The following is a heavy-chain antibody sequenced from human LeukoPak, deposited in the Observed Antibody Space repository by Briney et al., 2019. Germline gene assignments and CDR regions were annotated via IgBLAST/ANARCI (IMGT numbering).Heavy chain of an antibody. CDR3: TRESGAFSPFGF. J-gene: IGHJ4*02. CDR1: GGSITTTNW. Sequence: RPSETVSLTCAVSGGSITTTNWWSWVRQPPGKGLEWIGEVHLSGATNYNLSLESRVSMSIDKSKNHLSLEVTSVTAADTAIYYCTRESGAFSPFGFWGQGTLVTVSS. CDR2: VHLSGAT. D-gene: IGHD1-26*01. V-gene: IGHV4-4*02.